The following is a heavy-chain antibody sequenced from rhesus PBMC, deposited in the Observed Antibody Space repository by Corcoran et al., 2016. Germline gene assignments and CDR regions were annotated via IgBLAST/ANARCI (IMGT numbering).Heavy chain of an antibody. D-gene: IGHD3-22*01. J-gene: IGHJ4*01. Sequence: QVQLRESGPGLVKPSETLSSTCRVPGSPISRGSHWGGSRPPPGKGLEWSGCIYGSGGSTYLNPSLKSRVTLSVDTSKNQFSLKLSSVTAADTAVYYCARVGTGVIIKNYFDYWGQGVLVTVSS. V-gene: IGHV4S14*01. CDR3: ARVGTGVIIKNYFDY. CDR2: IYGSGGST. CDR1: GSPISRGSH.